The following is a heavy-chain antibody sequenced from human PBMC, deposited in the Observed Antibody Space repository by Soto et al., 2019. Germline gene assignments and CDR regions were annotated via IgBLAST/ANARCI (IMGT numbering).Heavy chain of an antibody. Sequence: GGSLRLSCAASGFPLSTYGMTWVRQAPGKGLEWVSAITGTGGNTYYVDSVKGRFTSSRDNSKNMLYLQLNSLRVEDTAVYYCARIRGYWYGLDVWGHGTTVTVSS. J-gene: IGHJ6*02. CDR1: GFPLSTYG. CDR3: ARIRGYWYGLDV. CDR2: ITGTGGNT. V-gene: IGHV3-23*01.